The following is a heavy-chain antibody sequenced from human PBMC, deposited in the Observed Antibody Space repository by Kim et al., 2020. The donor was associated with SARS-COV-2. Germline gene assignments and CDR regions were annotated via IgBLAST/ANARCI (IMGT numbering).Heavy chain of an antibody. Sequence: SETLSLTCTVSGGSISSSSYYWGWIRQPPGKGLEWIGSIYYSGSTYYNPSLKSRVTISVDTSKNQFSLKLSSVTAADTAVYYCAREFRGYSDNYFDYWGQGTLVTVSS. CDR1: GGSISSSSYY. CDR2: IYYSGST. J-gene: IGHJ4*02. D-gene: IGHD5-18*01. V-gene: IGHV4-39*02. CDR3: AREFRGYSDNYFDY.